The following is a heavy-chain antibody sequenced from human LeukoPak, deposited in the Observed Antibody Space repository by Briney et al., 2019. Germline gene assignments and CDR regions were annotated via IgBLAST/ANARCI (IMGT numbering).Heavy chain of an antibody. Sequence: PSETLSLTCTVSGASISSYYWSWIRQPAGMRLEWIGRVYTDGSTNYNPSLRSRVTISVDTSKNQFSLKLSSVTAADTAVYYCASLYGSGVQGAFDIWGQGTMVTVSS. J-gene: IGHJ3*02. CDR3: ASLYGSGVQGAFDI. V-gene: IGHV4-4*07. CDR1: GASISSYY. CDR2: VYTDGST. D-gene: IGHD3-10*01.